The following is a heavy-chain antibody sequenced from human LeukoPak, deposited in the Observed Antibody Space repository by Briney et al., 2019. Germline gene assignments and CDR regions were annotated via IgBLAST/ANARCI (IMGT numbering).Heavy chain of an antibody. CDR2: IIPIFGTT. CDR1: GGTFSNYA. Sequence: GASVKVSCKASGGTFSNYAITWVRQAPGQGLEWMGGIIPIFGTTNYAQKFQGRVTITADESTSTAYMELSRLRSDDTAVYYCARDQGDYVYWGQGALVTVSS. D-gene: IGHD4-17*01. V-gene: IGHV1-69*13. CDR3: ARDQGDYVY. J-gene: IGHJ4*02.